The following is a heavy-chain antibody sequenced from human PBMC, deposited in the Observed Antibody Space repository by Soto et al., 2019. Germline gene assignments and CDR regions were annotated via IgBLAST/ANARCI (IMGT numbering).Heavy chain of an antibody. CDR3: AGVKMTRSSRAARPLGEYREDYYYGMDV. CDR2: IIPIFGTA. Sequence: QVQLVQSGAEVKKPGSSVKVSCKASGGTFSSYAISWVRQAPGQGLEWMGGIIPIFGTANYAQKFQGRVTITADESTSTAYMELSSLRSEDTAVYYCAGVKMTRSSRAARPLGEYREDYYYGMDVWGQGTTVTVSS. J-gene: IGHJ6*02. CDR1: GGTFSSYA. D-gene: IGHD6-6*01. V-gene: IGHV1-69*01.